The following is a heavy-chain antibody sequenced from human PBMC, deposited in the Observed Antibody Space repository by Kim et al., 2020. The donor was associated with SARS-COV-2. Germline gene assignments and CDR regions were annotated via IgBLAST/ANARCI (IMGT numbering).Heavy chain of an antibody. CDR3: VRGRGSGAFLVDY. J-gene: IGHJ4*02. V-gene: IGHV3-43*01. Sequence: YVDSVRGPFTISRDNSQNPPYLQMNSLRTEGTAFYYCVRGRGSGAFLVDYWGQGTLVTVSS. D-gene: IGHD3-10*01.